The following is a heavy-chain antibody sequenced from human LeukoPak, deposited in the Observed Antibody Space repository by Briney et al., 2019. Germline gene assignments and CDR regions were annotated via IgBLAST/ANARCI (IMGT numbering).Heavy chain of an antibody. Sequence: GGSLRLSCAASGFTFSSYSMNWVRQAPGKGLEWVSYISSSGSTIYYADSVKGRFTISRDNAKNSLYLQMNSLRAEDTAVYYCARAEVVEWLPFDYWGQGTLVTVSS. J-gene: IGHJ4*02. D-gene: IGHD3-3*01. CDR3: ARAEVVEWLPFDY. CDR2: ISSSGSTI. CDR1: GFTFSSYS. V-gene: IGHV3-48*04.